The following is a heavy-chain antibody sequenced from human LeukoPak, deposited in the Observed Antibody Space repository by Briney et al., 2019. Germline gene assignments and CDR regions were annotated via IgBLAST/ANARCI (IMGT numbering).Heavy chain of an antibody. J-gene: IGHJ4*02. CDR1: GFSFSTYG. V-gene: IGHV3-30*02. CDR2: VRYAGSLT. CDR3: ARLRNWNDVRGPEYYFDY. D-gene: IGHD1-1*01. Sequence: GGSLRLSCAASGFSFSTYGMHWVRQAPGQGLEWVAFVRYAGSLTYYAESVKGRFTISRDNSKNTLYLQMNSLRAEDTAVYYCARLRNWNDVRGPEYYFDYWGQGTLVTVSS.